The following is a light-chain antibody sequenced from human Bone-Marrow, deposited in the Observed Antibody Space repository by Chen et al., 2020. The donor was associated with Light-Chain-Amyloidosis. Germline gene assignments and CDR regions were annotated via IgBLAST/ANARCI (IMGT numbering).Light chain of an antibody. CDR3: SSYTITNTLV. CDR1: SSDVGGDNH. CDR2: EVT. J-gene: IGLJ1*01. Sequence: QSALTQPASVSGSPGQSVNISCTATSSDVGGDNHVSWYQQHPEKAPKLMIYEVTNLPSWVPDRFSGSKSDNTASLTISGLQTEDEADYFCSSYTITNTLVFGSGTRVTVL. V-gene: IGLV2-14*01.